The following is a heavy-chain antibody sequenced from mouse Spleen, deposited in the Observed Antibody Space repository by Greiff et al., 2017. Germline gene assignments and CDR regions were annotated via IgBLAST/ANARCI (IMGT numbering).Heavy chain of an antibody. V-gene: IGHV5-9-3*01. D-gene: IGHD1-1*01. CDR3: ARLYYYGSSRYFDV. J-gene: IGHJ1*01. Sequence: VQLKQSGGGLVKPGGSLKLSCAASGFTFSSYAMSWVRQTPEKRLEWVATISSGGSYTYYPDSVKGRFTISRDNAKNTLYLQMSSLRSEDTAMYYCARLYYYGSSRYFDVWGAGTTVTVSS. CDR1: GFTFSSYA. CDR2: ISSGGSYT.